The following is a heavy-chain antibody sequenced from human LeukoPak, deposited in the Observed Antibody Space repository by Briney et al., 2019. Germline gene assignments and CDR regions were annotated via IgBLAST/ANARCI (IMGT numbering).Heavy chain of an antibody. CDR2: FIPIFGTA. J-gene: IGHJ6*03. Sequence: SVKVSCKASGGTFSSYAISWGRQAPGQGLEWIGGFIPIFGTANYAPRCQGRVTITADESTITAYMELRSLRSEDTAVYYCARDGGYGSGSYYYMDVWGKGTTVTVSS. D-gene: IGHD3-10*01. CDR1: GGTFSSYA. CDR3: ARDGGYGSGSYYYMDV. V-gene: IGHV1-69*01.